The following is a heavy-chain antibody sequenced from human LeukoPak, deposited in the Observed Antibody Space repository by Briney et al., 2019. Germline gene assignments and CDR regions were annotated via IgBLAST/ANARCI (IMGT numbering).Heavy chain of an antibody. CDR1: GFTVSSNY. Sequence: PGGSLRLSCAASGFTVSSNYMSWVRQAPGKGLEWVSVIYSGGSTYYADSVKGRFTISRDNSKNTLYLQMNSLRAEDTAVYYCARDRTSGYRLPVDYWGQGSLVSVSS. V-gene: IGHV3-53*01. CDR2: IYSGGST. J-gene: IGHJ4*02. CDR3: ARDRTSGYRLPVDY. D-gene: IGHD2-2*01.